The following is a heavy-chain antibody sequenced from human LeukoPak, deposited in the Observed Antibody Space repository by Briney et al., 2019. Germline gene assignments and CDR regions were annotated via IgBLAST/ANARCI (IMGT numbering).Heavy chain of an antibody. V-gene: IGHV1-2*06. CDR2: INPNSGGT. D-gene: IGHD3-3*01. Sequence: ASVKVSCKASGYTFTGYHMHWVRQAPGQGLEWMGRINPNSGGTNYAQKFQGRVTMTRDTSISTAYMELSRLRSDDTAVYYCARSLPEISYYDFWSGYRCFDYWGQGTLVTVSS. J-gene: IGHJ4*02. CDR3: ARSLPEISYYDFWSGYRCFDY. CDR1: GYTFTGYH.